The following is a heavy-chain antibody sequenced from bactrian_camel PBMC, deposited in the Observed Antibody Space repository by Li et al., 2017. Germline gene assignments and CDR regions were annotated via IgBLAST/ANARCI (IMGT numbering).Heavy chain of an antibody. D-gene: IGHD5*01. CDR2: IYSDDSNT. CDR1: GFTFSSYF. J-gene: IGHJ4*01. CDR3: ATDSSLRLRAAGWVLTDY. V-gene: IGHV3-2*01. Sequence: QVQLVESGGGLVQPRGSLRLSCAASGFTFSSYFMSWVRQAPGKGLEWVSSIYSDDSNTYYSDSVKGRFTISRDNAKNTLYLQMNSLKSEDTALYYCATDSSLRLRAAGWVLTDYWGQGTQVTVS.